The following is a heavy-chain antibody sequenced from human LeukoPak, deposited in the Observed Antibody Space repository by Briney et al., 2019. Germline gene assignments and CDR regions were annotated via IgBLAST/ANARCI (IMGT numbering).Heavy chain of an antibody. J-gene: IGHJ4*02. Sequence: SQTLSLTCTVSGGSISSGSYYWSWIRQPAGKGLEWIGRIYTSGSTKYNPSLKSRVTVSLDTSKNQFSLKLTSVAAADTAVYYCARDEKPGISEDWGQGTLLTVSS. CDR1: GGSISSGSYY. D-gene: IGHD2/OR15-2a*01. CDR3: ARDEKPGISED. V-gene: IGHV4-61*02. CDR2: IYTSGST.